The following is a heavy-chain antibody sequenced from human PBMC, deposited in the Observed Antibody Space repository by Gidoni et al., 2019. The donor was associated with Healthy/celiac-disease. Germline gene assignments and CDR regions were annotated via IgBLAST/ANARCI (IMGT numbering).Heavy chain of an antibody. CDR1: GYSFTSYW. V-gene: IGHV5-51*01. CDR2: IYPGASDT. J-gene: IGHJ6*02. Sequence: EVQLVQSGAAVKKPGESLKIHCKGSGYSFTSYWVGWVRQMLRKGLGWMGIIYPGASDTRYSPSFQGQVTISADKSISTAYLQWSSLKASDTAMYYCALSLVHGMDVWGQGTTVTVSS. CDR3: ALSLVHGMDV. D-gene: IGHD1-26*01.